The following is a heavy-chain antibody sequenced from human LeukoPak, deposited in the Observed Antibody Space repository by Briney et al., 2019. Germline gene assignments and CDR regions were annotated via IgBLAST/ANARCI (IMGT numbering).Heavy chain of an antibody. CDR2: ITGSGGAT. CDR1: GFTFSDYA. V-gene: IGHV3-64*02. D-gene: IGHD5-18*01. CDR3: AKPAVTQYKGDAFDI. J-gene: IGHJ3*02. Sequence: PGGSLRLSCAASGFTFSDYAMHWVRQAPGKGLEYVSAITGSGGATYYADSVKGRFTISRDNSKNTLYVQMGSLRAEDTAVYYCAKPAVTQYKGDAFDIWGQGTMVTVSS.